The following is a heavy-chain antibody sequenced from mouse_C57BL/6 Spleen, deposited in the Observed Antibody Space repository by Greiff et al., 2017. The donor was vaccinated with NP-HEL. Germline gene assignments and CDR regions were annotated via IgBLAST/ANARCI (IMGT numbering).Heavy chain of an antibody. V-gene: IGHV1-18*01. CDR1: GYTFTDYN. J-gene: IGHJ4*01. Sequence: EVQLQQSGPALVKPGASVKIPCKASGYTFTDYNMAWVKQSHGKSLEWIGDITPNNGGTIYNQKFNGKATLTVDKSSSTAYLELRSLTSEDTAVYYCARRAYYSNYDLRAMDYWGQGTSVTVSS. CDR2: ITPNNGGT. D-gene: IGHD2-5*01. CDR3: ARRAYYSNYDLRAMDY.